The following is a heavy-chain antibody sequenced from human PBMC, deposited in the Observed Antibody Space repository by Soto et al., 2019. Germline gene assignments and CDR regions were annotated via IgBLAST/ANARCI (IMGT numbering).Heavy chain of an antibody. CDR2: IKQDGSEK. J-gene: IGHJ4*02. D-gene: IGHD3-22*01. CDR1: GFTFSSYW. Sequence: EVQLVESGGGLVQPGGSLRLSCAASGFTFSSYWMSWVRQAPGKGLEWVANIKQDGSEKYYVDSVKGRFTISRDNAKNWLYLQMNSLRAEDTAVYYCGRGRAVVVINKGGGQGTLVTVSS. V-gene: IGHV3-7*03. CDR3: GRGRAVVVINKG.